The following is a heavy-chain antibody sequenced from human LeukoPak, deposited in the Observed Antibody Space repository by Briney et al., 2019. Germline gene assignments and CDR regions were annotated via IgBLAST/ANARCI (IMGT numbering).Heavy chain of an antibody. CDR3: AREGITMVRGVIRKGNNYYYYYMDV. D-gene: IGHD3-10*01. CDR1: GYTFIDYY. V-gene: IGHV7-4-1*02. J-gene: IGHJ6*03. Sequence: ASVKVSCKASGYTFIDYYIHWVRQAPGQGLEWMGWINTNTGNPTYAQGFTGRFVFSLDTSVSTAYLQISSLKAEDTAVYYCAREGITMVRGVIRKGNNYYYYYMDVWGKGTTVTVSS. CDR2: INTNTGNP.